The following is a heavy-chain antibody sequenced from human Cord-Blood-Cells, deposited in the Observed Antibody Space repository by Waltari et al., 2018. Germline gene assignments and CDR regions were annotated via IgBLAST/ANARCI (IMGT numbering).Heavy chain of an antibody. D-gene: IGHD5-12*01. CDR2: IYSGGST. Sequence: EVQLVESGGGLIQPGGSLRLSCAASGLPVGSHYMGWVRQAPGKGLEWVSVIYSGGSTYYADSVKGRFTISRDNSKNTLYLQMNSLRAEDTAVYYCARGYSGYDYAFDIWGQGTMVTVSS. V-gene: IGHV3-53*01. J-gene: IGHJ3*02. CDR3: ARGYSGYDYAFDI. CDR1: GLPVGSHY.